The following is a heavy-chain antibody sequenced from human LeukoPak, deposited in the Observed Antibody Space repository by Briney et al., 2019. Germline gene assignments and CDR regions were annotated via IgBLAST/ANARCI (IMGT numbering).Heavy chain of an antibody. CDR1: GFTFDYYG. D-gene: IGHD4-17*01. J-gene: IGHJ4*02. Sequence: GSLRLSCAASGFTFDYYGMSWVRPAPGKGLEWVSGINWNGGSTGYSDSVKGRFTISRDNAKNTLYLQMDSLRAEDTALYYCARDRTVTTSLFDYWGQGTLVTVSS. CDR3: ARDRTVTTSLFDY. V-gene: IGHV3-20*04. CDR2: INWNGGST.